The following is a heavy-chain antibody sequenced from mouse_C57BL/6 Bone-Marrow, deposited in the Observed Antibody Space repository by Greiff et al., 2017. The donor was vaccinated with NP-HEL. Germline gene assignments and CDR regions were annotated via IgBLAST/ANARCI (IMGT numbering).Heavy chain of an antibody. CDR2: IYPGDGDT. D-gene: IGHD2-3*01. J-gene: IGHJ3*01. CDR3: ARRWLLRY. Sequence: SGPELVKPGASVKISCKASGYAFSSSWMNWVKQRPGKGLEWIGRIYPGDGDTNYNGKFKGKATLTADKSSSTAYMQLSSLTSEDSAVYFCARRWLLRYWGQGTLVTVSA. CDR1: GYAFSSSW. V-gene: IGHV1-82*01.